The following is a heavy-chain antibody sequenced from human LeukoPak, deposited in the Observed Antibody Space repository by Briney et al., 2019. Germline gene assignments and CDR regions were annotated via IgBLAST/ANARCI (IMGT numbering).Heavy chain of an antibody. V-gene: IGHV4-39*01. CDR1: GVSISSSSYY. CDR2: IYYSGST. D-gene: IGHD3-22*01. J-gene: IGHJ4*02. CDR3: ARNAYYYDSSGYYYMGYYFDY. Sequence: SETLSLTCTVSGVSISSSSYYWGWIRQPPGKGLEWIGSIYYSGSTYYNPSLKSRVTISVDTSKNQFSLKLSSVTAADTAVYYCARNAYYYDSSGYYYMGYYFDYWGQGTLVTVSS.